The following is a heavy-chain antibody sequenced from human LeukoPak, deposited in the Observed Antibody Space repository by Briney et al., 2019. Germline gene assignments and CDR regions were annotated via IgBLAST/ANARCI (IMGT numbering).Heavy chain of an antibody. Sequence: GGSLRLSCAASGFTFSSYAMHWVRQAPGKGLEWVAVISYDGGNKYYADSVKGRFTISRDNSKNTLYLQMNSLRAEDTAVYYCARVTAVAGTSVGVDAWGQGILVTVS. D-gene: IGHD6-19*01. V-gene: IGHV3-30*04. CDR2: ISYDGGNK. CDR3: ARVTAVAGTSVGVDA. J-gene: IGHJ4*02. CDR1: GFTFSSYA.